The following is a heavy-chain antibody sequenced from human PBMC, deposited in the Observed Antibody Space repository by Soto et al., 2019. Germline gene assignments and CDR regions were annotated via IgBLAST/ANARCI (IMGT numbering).Heavy chain of an antibody. Sequence: PGGSLRLSCAASGFTFSSYGMHWVRQAPGKGLEWVAVISYDGSNKYYADSVKGRFTISRDNSKNTLYLQMNSLRAEDTAVYYCAKGPWDLSSGWQHDAFDIWGQGTMVTVSS. CDR1: GFTFSSYG. V-gene: IGHV3-30*18. CDR2: ISYDGSNK. CDR3: AKGPWDLSSGWQHDAFDI. J-gene: IGHJ3*02. D-gene: IGHD6-19*01.